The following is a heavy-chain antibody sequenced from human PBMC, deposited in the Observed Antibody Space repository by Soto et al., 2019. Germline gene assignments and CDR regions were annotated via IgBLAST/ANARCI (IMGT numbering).Heavy chain of an antibody. Sequence: EVQLLESGGGSVQPGGSLRLSCAASGFTFSSYAMHWVRRPPGKGLEWVSSISGSGGTPYYADSVKGRFSISRDSRVNTLYLQMNSLRAEDTAVYYCAKGREENWHLDYWCQGTVVTVSP. J-gene: IGHJ4*02. CDR2: ISGSGGTP. D-gene: IGHD1-1*01. CDR3: AKGREENWHLDY. CDR1: GFTFSSYA. V-gene: IGHV3-23*01.